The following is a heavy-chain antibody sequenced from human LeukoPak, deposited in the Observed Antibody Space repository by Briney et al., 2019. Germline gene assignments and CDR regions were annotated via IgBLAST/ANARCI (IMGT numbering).Heavy chain of an antibody. CDR3: ARGSPNWYFDL. Sequence: GGSLRLSCAVSGFSFSDYYMSWIRQTPGKGLEWVSYISSFSTYTNYADSVKGRFTISRDNAKNSLHLQMNSLRDEDTAVYYCARGSPNWYFDLWGRGTLVTVSS. CDR1: GFSFSDYY. J-gene: IGHJ2*01. V-gene: IGHV3-11*06. D-gene: IGHD2-15*01. CDR2: ISSFSTYT.